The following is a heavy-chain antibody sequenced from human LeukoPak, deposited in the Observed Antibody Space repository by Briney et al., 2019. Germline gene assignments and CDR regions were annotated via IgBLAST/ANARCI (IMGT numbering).Heavy chain of an antibody. J-gene: IGHJ4*02. D-gene: IGHD3-16*01. V-gene: IGHV4-39*02. CDR1: GGSINSSDHY. CDR3: ARDLIPSVTTDRRSGY. Sequence: SETLSLTCTVSGGSINSSDHYWAWIRQPPGKGLEWIGSKYYSGDTYYSPSLKSRVTISVDTSRNKFALKLNSVTAADTAVYFCARDLIPSVTTDRRSGYWGLGTLVTVSS. CDR2: KYYSGDT.